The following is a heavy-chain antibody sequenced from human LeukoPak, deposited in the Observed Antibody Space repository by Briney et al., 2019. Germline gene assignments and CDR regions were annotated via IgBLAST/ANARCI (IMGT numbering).Heavy chain of an antibody. CDR3: ARCTNDFWSGYLYYYYYMDV. CDR1: GGSISSYY. V-gene: IGHV4-59*01. J-gene: IGHJ6*03. CDR2: IYYSGST. Sequence: SETLSLTCTVSGGSISSYYWSWIRQPPGKGLEWIGYIYYSGSTNYNPSLKSRVTISVDTSKNQFSLKLSSVTAADTAVYYCARCTNDFWSGYLYYYYYMDVWGKGTTVTVSS. D-gene: IGHD3-3*01.